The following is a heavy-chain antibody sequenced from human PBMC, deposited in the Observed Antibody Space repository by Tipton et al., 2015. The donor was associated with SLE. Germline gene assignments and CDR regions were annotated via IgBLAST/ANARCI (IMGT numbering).Heavy chain of an antibody. D-gene: IGHD2-8*01. CDR3: ARGGWSHDY. Sequence: TLSLTCTVSGGSMRGYYWNWIRQPPGKELEWIGYIHYSGTTHDNPSLKSRVTMSVDMSKNQFSLRLSSVTAADTAVYYCARGGWSHDYWGRGTLVTVSS. J-gene: IGHJ4*02. V-gene: IGHV4-59*01. CDR1: GGSMRGYY. CDR2: IHYSGTT.